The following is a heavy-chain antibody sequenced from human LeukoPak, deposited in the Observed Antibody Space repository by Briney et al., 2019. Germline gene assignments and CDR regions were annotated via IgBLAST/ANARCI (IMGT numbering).Heavy chain of an antibody. V-gene: IGHV3-9*03. Sequence: GGSLRLSCAASGFAFDDYAMHWVRQAPGKGLEWVSGISWNSGSIGYADSVKGRFTISRDNAKNSLYLQMNSLRTDDMALYYCAKGANIVVADDFFEYWGQGTLVTVSS. CDR2: ISWNSGSI. CDR1: GFAFDDYA. J-gene: IGHJ4*02. CDR3: AKGANIVVADDFFEY. D-gene: IGHD2-2*01.